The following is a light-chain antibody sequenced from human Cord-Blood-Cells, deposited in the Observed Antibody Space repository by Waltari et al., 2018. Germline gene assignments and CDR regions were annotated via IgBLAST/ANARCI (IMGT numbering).Light chain of an antibody. CDR3: SSYTSSSTWV. CDR1: SRDVGGFNY. CDR2: DVS. Sequence: QSALTQPASVSGSPGQSIPISCPGTSRDVGGFNYVSWYPQPPGKAPKLMIYDVSKRPSGVSNRFSGSKSGNTASLTISGLQAEDEADYYCSSYTSSSTWVFGGGTKLTVL. V-gene: IGLV2-14*01. J-gene: IGLJ3*02.